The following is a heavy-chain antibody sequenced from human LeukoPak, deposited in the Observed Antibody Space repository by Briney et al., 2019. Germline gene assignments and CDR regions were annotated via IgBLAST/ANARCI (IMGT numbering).Heavy chain of an antibody. CDR3: ARDRTDAFDI. Sequence: GGSLRLSCAAPGFTFSSYEMNWVRQAPGKGLEWVSYISSSGSTIYYADSVKGRFTISRDNAKNSLYLQMNSMRAEDTAVYYCARDRTDAFDIWGQGKMVTVSS. V-gene: IGHV3-48*03. D-gene: IGHD1-14*01. J-gene: IGHJ3*02. CDR1: GFTFSSYE. CDR2: ISSSGSTI.